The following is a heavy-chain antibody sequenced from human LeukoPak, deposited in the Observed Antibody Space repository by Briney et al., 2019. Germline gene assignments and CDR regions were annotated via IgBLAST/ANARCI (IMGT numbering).Heavy chain of an antibody. D-gene: IGHD6-6*01. Sequence: HTGGSLRLSCAASGFTFSSYGMHWVRQAPGKGLEWVAFVRYDGSNKYYADSVKGRFTISRDNSKNTLYLQMNSLRAEDTAVYYCAKDSDPLRYSSSSWGLDYWGQGTLVTVSS. CDR3: AKDSDPLRYSSSSWGLDY. CDR1: GFTFSSYG. V-gene: IGHV3-30*02. J-gene: IGHJ4*02. CDR2: VRYDGSNK.